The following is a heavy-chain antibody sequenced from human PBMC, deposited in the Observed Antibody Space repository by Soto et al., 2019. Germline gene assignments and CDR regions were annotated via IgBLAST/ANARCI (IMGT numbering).Heavy chain of an antibody. CDR1: GGSISSGGYS. CDR3: AREWLQSFDY. V-gene: IGHV4-30-2*01. Sequence: SETLSLTCAVSGGSISSGGYSWSWIRQPPGKGLEWIGYIYHSGSAYYNPSLKSRVTISVDRSKNQFSLKLSSVTAADTAVYYCAREWLQSFDYWGQGTLVTVSS. D-gene: IGHD5-12*01. CDR2: IYHSGSA. J-gene: IGHJ4*02.